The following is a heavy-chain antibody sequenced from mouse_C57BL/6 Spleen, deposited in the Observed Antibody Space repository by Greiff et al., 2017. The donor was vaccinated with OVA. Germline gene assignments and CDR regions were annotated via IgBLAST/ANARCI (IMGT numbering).Heavy chain of an antibody. Sequence: QVQLQQPGAELVMPGASVKLSCKASGYTFTSYWMHWVKQRPGQGLEWIGEIDPSDSYTNYNQKFKGKSTLTVDKSSSTAYMQLSSLTSEDSAVYYCHGSSYGYFDVWGTGTTVTVSS. D-gene: IGHD1-1*01. CDR2: IDPSDSYT. CDR3: HGSSYGYFDV. V-gene: IGHV1-69*01. J-gene: IGHJ1*03. CDR1: GYTFTSYW.